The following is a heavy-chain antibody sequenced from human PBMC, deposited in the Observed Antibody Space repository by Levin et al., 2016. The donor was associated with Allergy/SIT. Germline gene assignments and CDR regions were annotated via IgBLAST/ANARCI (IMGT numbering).Heavy chain of an antibody. CDR3: ARDFGGRFNSGNYNYHDY. Sequence: GESLKISCAASGFIFGDYVMSWVRQVPGKGLEWVSAIAWNSGYTICVDSVKGRFTISRDNTKNSLYLQMNGLRAEDTALYYCARDFGGRFNSGNYNYHDYWGQGTLVTVSS. D-gene: IGHD5-12*01. CDR1: GFIFGDYV. V-gene: IGHV3-20*04. J-gene: IGHJ4*02. CDR2: IAWNSGYT.